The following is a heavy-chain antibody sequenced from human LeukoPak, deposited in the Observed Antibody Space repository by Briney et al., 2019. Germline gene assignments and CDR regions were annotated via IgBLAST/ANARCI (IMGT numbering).Heavy chain of an antibody. CDR1: GFTFSDYF. CDR2: ISSSGTG. J-gene: IGHJ4*02. V-gene: IGHV3-11*04. Sequence: GGSLRLSCAASGFTFSDYFMSWIRQAPGKGLEWLSHISSSGTGYYTDSVKGRATISRDNAKNSLYLQMNSLRAEDTAVYYCARLSGYDWESFYDYWGQGTLVTVTS. D-gene: IGHD5-12*01. CDR3: ARLSGYDWESFYDY.